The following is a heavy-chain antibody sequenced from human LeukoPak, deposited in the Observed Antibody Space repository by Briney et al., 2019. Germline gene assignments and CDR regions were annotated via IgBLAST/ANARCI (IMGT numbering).Heavy chain of an antibody. CDR2: ISPNSGGT. CDR1: GYTFTGYY. Sequence: ASVTVSCKASGYTFTGYYMHWVRQAPGQGLEWMGWISPNSGGTNYAQKFQGRVTMTRDTSISTAYMELSRLRSDDTAVCYCARTFHYHDSSGYYAWGQGTLVTVSS. D-gene: IGHD3-22*01. V-gene: IGHV1-2*02. J-gene: IGHJ5*02. CDR3: ARTFHYHDSSGYYA.